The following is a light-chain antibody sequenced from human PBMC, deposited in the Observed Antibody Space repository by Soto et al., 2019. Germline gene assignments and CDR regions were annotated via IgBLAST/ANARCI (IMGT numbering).Light chain of an antibody. CDR1: SSDVGGYNY. J-gene: IGLJ1*01. V-gene: IGLV2-14*03. CDR3: AAWDDSLSGLNYV. CDR2: NVN. Sequence: QSALTQPASVSGSPGQSITISCTGTSSDVGGYNYVSWYQQHPGTVPKPMICNVNTQPSGVPDRFSGSKSGTSASLAISGLRSEDEADYYCAAWDDSLSGLNYVFGTGTKVTVL.